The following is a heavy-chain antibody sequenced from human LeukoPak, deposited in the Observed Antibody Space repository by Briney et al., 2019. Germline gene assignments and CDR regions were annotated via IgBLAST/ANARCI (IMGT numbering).Heavy chain of an antibody. V-gene: IGHV1-8*01. J-gene: IGHJ6*03. Sequence: ASVKVSCKASGYTFTSYDINWVRRATGQGLEWMGWMNPNSGNTGYAKKFQGRVTMAMNTSINTAYMELSSLRSEDTAVYYCARAASWSPIGDSYYYMDVWGKGTTVTISS. D-gene: IGHD6-13*01. CDR2: MNPNSGNT. CDR1: GYTFTSYD. CDR3: ARAASWSPIGDSYYYMDV.